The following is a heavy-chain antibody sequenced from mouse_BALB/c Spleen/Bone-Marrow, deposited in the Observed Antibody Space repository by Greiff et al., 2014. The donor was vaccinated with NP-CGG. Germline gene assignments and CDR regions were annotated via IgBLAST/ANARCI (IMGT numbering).Heavy chain of an antibody. CDR1: GYTFTSYW. CDR3: AISRDGYDSFAY. D-gene: IGHD2-2*01. CDR2: INPSTGYT. J-gene: IGHJ3*01. V-gene: IGHV1-7*01. Sequence: VQLQQSGAELAKPGASVKMSCKASGYTFTSYWMHWVKQRPGQGLEWIGYINPSTGYTEYNQKFKDKATLTADKSSSTAYMQLSSLTSEDSAVYYCAISRDGYDSFAYWGQGTLVTVSA.